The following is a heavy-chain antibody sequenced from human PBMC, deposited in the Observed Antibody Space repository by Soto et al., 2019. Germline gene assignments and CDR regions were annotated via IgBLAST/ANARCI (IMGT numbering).Heavy chain of an antibody. CDR1: GYTFTSYA. V-gene: IGHV1-3*01. CDR2: INAGNGNT. D-gene: IGHD4-17*01. J-gene: IGHJ3*02. CDR3: ASGGDWGDYYGAFDI. Sequence: ASVKVSCKASGYTFTSYAMHWVRQAPGQRLERMGWINAGNGNTKYSQKFQGRVTITRDTSASTAYMELSSLRSEDTAVYYCASGGDWGDYYGAFDIWGQGTMVTVSS.